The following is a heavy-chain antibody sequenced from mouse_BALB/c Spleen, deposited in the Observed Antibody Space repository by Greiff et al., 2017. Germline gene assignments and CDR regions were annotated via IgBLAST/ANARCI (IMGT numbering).Heavy chain of an antibody. V-gene: IGHV2-9*02. Sequence: VQLQQSGPGLVAPSQSLSITCPVSGFSLTSYGVHWVRQPPGKGLEWLGVLWAGGSTNYTSALMSRLSISKDNSKSQVFLKMNSLHTDDTAMYYCARLLRSAMDYWGQGTSVTVSS. CDR2: LWAGGST. CDR1: GFSLTSYG. J-gene: IGHJ4*01. CDR3: ARLLRSAMDY. D-gene: IGHD1-1*01.